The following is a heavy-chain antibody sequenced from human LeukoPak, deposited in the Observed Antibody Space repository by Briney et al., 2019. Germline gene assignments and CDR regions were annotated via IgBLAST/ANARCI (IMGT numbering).Heavy chain of an antibody. V-gene: IGHV3-66*01. J-gene: IGHJ1*01. CDR3: AKECCSGGTCYGYFQN. Sequence: GGSLRLSCAASGFTVSTNHMSWVRQAPGKGLDWVSVSYGGGNTHYADSVKGRFTISRDNSKNTLYLQMNSLRAEDTAVYYCAKECCSGGTCYGYFQNWGQGTLVTVSS. D-gene: IGHD2-15*01. CDR2: SYGGGNT. CDR1: GFTVSTNH.